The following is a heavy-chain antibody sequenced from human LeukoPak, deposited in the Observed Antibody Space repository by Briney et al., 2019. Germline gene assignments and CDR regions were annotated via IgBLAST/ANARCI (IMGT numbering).Heavy chain of an antibody. CDR3: ARHRLYSSGWRYNSFDP. CDR1: GGSFSGYY. J-gene: IGHJ5*02. D-gene: IGHD6-19*01. V-gene: IGHV4-34*01. Sequence: SETLSLTCAVYGGSFSGYYGSWIRQPPGKGLERIGEINHSGSTNYNPSLKSRVTISVDTSKNQFSLKLSSVTAADTAVYYCARHRLYSSGWRYNSFDPWGQGTLVTVSS. CDR2: INHSGST.